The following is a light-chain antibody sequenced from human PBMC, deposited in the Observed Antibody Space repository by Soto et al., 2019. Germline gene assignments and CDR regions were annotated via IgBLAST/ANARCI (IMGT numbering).Light chain of an antibody. J-gene: IGKJ1*01. V-gene: IGKV1-5*01. CDR1: QNISSW. CDR3: QQYHSYWT. CDR2: AAS. Sequence: DFQMTQSPSTLSASVGDRVTITCRASQNISSWLTWFQQKPGQAPKLLIYAASSLPRGVPSRFRGRGSGPAFTLTISRLPTDVLSTYYCQQYHSYWTFGQGTKVDIK.